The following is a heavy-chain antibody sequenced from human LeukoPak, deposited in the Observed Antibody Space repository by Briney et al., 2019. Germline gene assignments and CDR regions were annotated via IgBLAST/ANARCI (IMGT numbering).Heavy chain of an antibody. CDR1: GFTFSDYY. J-gene: IGHJ4*02. CDR3: ARDFAGGYSYSFDY. CDR2: ISSTGSTL. D-gene: IGHD2-21*02. V-gene: IGHV3-11*01. Sequence: GGSLRLSRAASGFTFSDYYMSWIRQAPGKGLEWVSYISSTGSTLYYADSVKGRFTISRDNAKNSLYLQMNSLRAEDTAVYFCARDFAGGYSYSFDYWGQGTLVTVSS.